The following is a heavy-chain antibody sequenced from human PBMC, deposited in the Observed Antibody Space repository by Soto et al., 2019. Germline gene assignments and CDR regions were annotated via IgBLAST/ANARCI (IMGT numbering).Heavy chain of an antibody. J-gene: IGHJ4*01. CDR2: IYYGGTT. CDR1: GGSLSPNY. V-gene: IGHV4-59*08. Sequence: SETLSLTCTFSGGSLSPNYWSWIRQPPGKGLEWIGYIYYGGTTTNNPSLNSRVAISIDTSKNQFSLTLSSVTAADTAVYYCARHNPASTVFGIVISLRYWGHGTQVTVSS. D-gene: IGHD3-3*01. CDR3: ARHNPASTVFGIVISLRY.